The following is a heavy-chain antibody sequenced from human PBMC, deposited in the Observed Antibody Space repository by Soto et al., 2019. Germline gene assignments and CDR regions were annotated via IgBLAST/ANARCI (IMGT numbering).Heavy chain of an antibody. Sequence: QVQLVQSGAEVKKPGASVKVSCKASGYTFTSYGIIWVRQAPGQGLEWMGWISAYNGNTNYAQKHQGRVTMTTETSTSTAYMELRSLRSDDTAVYYCARSESPVTNNWFDPWGQGTLVTVSS. D-gene: IGHD4-4*01. V-gene: IGHV1-18*01. CDR3: ARSESPVTNNWFDP. CDR1: GYTFTSYG. J-gene: IGHJ5*02. CDR2: ISAYNGNT.